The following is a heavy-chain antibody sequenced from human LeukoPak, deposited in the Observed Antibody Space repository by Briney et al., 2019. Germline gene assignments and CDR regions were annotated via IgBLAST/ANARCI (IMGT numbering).Heavy chain of an antibody. Sequence: ASVKVSCKASGYTFTNYYLHWVRQAPGQGLEWMGMINPGSGSTIYAQNFQDRVIMTRDTSTSTVYMELSSLRSEDTAVYSCARFQYDFLTAADYWGQGSLVIVSS. CDR2: INPGSGST. D-gene: IGHD3-9*01. V-gene: IGHV1-46*01. CDR1: GYTFTNYY. CDR3: ARFQYDFLTAADY. J-gene: IGHJ4*02.